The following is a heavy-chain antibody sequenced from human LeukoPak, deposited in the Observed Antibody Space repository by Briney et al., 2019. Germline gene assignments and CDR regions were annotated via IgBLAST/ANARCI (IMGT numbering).Heavy chain of an antibody. Sequence: PGGSLRLSCAASGFTFSSYAMHWVRQAPGKGLEWVAVISYDGSNKYYADSVKGRFTISRDNSKNTLYLQMNSLRAEDTAVYYCAREARHYDSSGYYHGYFDYWGQGTLVTVSS. CDR2: ISYDGSNK. CDR1: GFTFSSYA. J-gene: IGHJ4*02. V-gene: IGHV3-30-3*01. D-gene: IGHD3-22*01. CDR3: AREARHYDSSGYYHGYFDY.